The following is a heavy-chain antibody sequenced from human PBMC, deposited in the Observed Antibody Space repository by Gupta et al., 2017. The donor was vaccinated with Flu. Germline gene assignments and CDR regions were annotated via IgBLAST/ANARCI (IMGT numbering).Heavy chain of an antibody. V-gene: IGHV4-59*01. CDR1: GASINSDL. D-gene: IGHD2-2*01. CDR2: INNNGRT. Sequence: QVQLQESGPGLVKSSETLSLTCTVPGASINSDLWSWIRQPPGKGLEWIGHINNNGRTNYNSSLEGRVTISRDVSKNQFSLQLTSVTAADTAFYYCARSISLVRDWFDPWGQGTLVTVSS. J-gene: IGHJ5*02. CDR3: ARSISLVRDWFDP.